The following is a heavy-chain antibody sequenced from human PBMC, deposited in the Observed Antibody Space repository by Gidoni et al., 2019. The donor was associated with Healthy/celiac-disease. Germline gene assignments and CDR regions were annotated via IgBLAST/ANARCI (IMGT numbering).Heavy chain of an antibody. D-gene: IGHD3-22*01. V-gene: IGHV1-24*01. Sequence: QVQLVQSGAEVKKPGASVKVSCKVSGYTLPELSMHWLRQAPGKGLEWMGGFDPEDGETIYAQKFQGRVTMTEDTSTDTAYMELSSLRSEDTAVYYCATTRPYYYDSSGYYGGNYFDYWGQGTLVTVSS. J-gene: IGHJ4*02. CDR1: GYTLPELS. CDR3: ATTRPYYYDSSGYYGGNYFDY. CDR2: FDPEDGET.